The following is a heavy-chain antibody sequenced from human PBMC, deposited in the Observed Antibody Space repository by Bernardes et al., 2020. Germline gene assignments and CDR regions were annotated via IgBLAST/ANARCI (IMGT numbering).Heavy chain of an antibody. CDR2: IKSDGISI. V-gene: IGHV3-74*01. J-gene: IGHJ6*03. CDR1: GFTFSSHW. Sequence: GGSLRLSCAASGFTFSSHWMHWVRQVPEKGLVWVALIKSDGISISYADSVKGRFTISRDNAKNTLYLHMNRLRVEDTAVYFCARKSYYMDVWGRGTTVTVSS. CDR3: ARKSYYMDV.